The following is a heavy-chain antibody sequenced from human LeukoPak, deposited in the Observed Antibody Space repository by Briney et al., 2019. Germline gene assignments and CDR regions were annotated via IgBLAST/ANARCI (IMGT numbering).Heavy chain of an antibody. CDR1: GYTFTSYD. CDR2: MNPNSGNT. V-gene: IGHV1-8*01. J-gene: IGHJ5*02. CDR3: ARAIFGVVVNWFDP. D-gene: IGHD3-3*01. Sequence: ASVKVSCKASGYTFTSYDINWVRQATGQGLEWRGWMNPNSGNTGYAQKFQGRVTMTRNTSISTAYMELSSLRSEDTAVYYCARAIFGVVVNWFDPWGQGPLVTVSS.